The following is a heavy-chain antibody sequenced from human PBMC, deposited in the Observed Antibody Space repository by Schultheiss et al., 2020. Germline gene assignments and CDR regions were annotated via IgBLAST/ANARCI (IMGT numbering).Heavy chain of an antibody. J-gene: IGHJ5*02. CDR1: GGSISSYY. V-gene: IGHV4-59*12. CDR2: IYYSGST. D-gene: IGHD2-2*01. Sequence: SQTLSLTCTVSGGSISSYYWSWIRQPPGKGLEWIGYIYYSGSTNYNPSLKSRVTISVDTSKNQFSLKLSSVTVADTALYYCARSRCSSTSCYLFWFDPWGQGTLVTVSS. CDR3: ARSRCSSTSCYLFWFDP.